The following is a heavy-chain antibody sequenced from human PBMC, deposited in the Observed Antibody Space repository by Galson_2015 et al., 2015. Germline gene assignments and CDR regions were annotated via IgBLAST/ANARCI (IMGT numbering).Heavy chain of an antibody. CDR3: LKGGWGTTFDS. D-gene: IGHD6-19*01. V-gene: IGHV3-23*01. J-gene: IGHJ4*02. CDR2: ISGSGATT. Sequence: SLRLSCAATGFSFSGYWMSWVRQAPGKGLEWVANIKQDGSGLDWVSSISGSGATTYYTDSVKGRFTISRDNSKNTLYLQVSSLRADDTAVYYCLKGGWGTTFDSWGQGTLVTVSS. CDR1: GFSFSGYW.